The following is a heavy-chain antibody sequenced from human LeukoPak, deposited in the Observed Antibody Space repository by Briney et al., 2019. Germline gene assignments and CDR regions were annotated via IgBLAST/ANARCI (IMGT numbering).Heavy chain of an antibody. D-gene: IGHD2-15*01. Sequence: ASVKVSCKTSVYTFTTYSIIWVRQAPGQGLEWMGWISAYNGNTNYAQKLQGRVTMTTDTSTSTAYMELRSLRSDDTAVYYCARDRGWPNYYFDYWGQGTLVTVSS. CDR1: VYTFTTYS. V-gene: IGHV1-18*01. CDR2: ISAYNGNT. J-gene: IGHJ4*02. CDR3: ARDRGWPNYYFDY.